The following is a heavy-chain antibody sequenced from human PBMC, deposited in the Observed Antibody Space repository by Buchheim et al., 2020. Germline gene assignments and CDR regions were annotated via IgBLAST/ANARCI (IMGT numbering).Heavy chain of an antibody. V-gene: IGHV3-48*03. CDR1: GFTFSSYE. J-gene: IGHJ6*02. CDR2: ISSSGSTI. CDR3: ARASRADWSNTYYYYYYGMDV. Sequence: EVQLVESGGGLVQPGGSLRLSCAASGFTFSSYEMNWVRQAPGKGLEWVSYISSSGSTIYYADSVKGRFTISRDNAKNSLYLQMNSLRAEDTAVYYCARASRADWSNTYYYYYYGMDVWGQGTT. D-gene: IGHD3-9*01.